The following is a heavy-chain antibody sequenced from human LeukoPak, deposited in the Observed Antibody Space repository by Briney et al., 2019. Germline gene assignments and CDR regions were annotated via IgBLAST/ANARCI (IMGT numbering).Heavy chain of an antibody. V-gene: IGHV4-4*07. Sequence: ASETLSLTCTVSGGSITSSYWSWIRQSPGKGLEWIGRIYTSGSTNYNPSLKSRVTMSVDTSKNQFSLKLSSVTAADTAVYYCARTSGSYELDYWGQGTLVTVSS. CDR1: GGSITSSY. CDR3: ARTSGSYELDY. D-gene: IGHD1-26*01. CDR2: IYTSGST. J-gene: IGHJ4*02.